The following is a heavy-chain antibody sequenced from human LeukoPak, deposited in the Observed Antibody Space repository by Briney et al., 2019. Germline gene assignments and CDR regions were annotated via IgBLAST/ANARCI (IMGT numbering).Heavy chain of an antibody. Sequence: PGGSLGLSCAASGFTFSTYWMHWVRQARGKGLVWVSRINSDESSTTYADSVKGRFTISRDNAKNTLYLQMNSLRAEDTAVYYCAKSRRAYCSGGSCFGLWDYWGQGTLVTVSS. CDR1: GFTFSTYW. D-gene: IGHD2-15*01. CDR3: AKSRRAYCSGGSCFGLWDY. V-gene: IGHV3-74*01. CDR2: INSDESST. J-gene: IGHJ4*02.